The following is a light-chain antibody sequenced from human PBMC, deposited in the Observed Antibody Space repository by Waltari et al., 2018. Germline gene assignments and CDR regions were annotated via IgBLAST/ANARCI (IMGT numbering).Light chain of an antibody. CDR1: GSQPGSGHD. J-gene: IGLJ3*02. Sequence: QSVLTQPPSVSGAPGQRVTISCTGSGSQPGSGHDVTCYHQVPRTAPKLLIYGSTSRPLGVPDRFFGSTSGTSASLTITGLQVEDEGDYYCQSYDTSLSVVFGGGTKLTVL. V-gene: IGLV1-40*01. CDR2: GST. CDR3: QSYDTSLSVV.